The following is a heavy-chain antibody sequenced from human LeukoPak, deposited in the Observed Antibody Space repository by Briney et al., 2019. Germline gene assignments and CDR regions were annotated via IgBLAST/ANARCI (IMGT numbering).Heavy chain of an antibody. Sequence: ASVKVSCKASGYTFTGYCMHWVRQAPGQGLEWMGWINPNSGGTNYAQKFQGRVTMTRDTSISTAYMELSRLRSDDAAVYYCARPRYYDFWSALGDWGQGTLVTVSS. J-gene: IGHJ4*02. CDR1: GYTFTGYC. CDR2: INPNSGGT. D-gene: IGHD3-3*01. V-gene: IGHV1-2*02. CDR3: ARPRYYDFWSALGD.